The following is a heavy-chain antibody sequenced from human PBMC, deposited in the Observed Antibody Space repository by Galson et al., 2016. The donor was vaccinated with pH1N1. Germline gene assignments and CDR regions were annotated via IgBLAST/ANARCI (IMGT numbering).Heavy chain of an antibody. D-gene: IGHD3-10*01. CDR2: ISARSGSTI. V-gene: IGHV3-48*03. CDR3: ATDGVSDYHGSGSFPY. CDR1: GFTFSNYE. J-gene: IGHJ4*02. Sequence: SLRLSCAASGFTFSNYEMNWVRQAPGKGLEWISYISARSGSTIHYADSVKGRFTISRDNVKNSLYLQMNSLRAEDTAFYYCATDGVSDYHGSGSFPYWGQGTLVTVSS.